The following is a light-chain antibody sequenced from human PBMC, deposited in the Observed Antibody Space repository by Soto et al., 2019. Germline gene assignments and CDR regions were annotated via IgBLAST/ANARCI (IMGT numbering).Light chain of an antibody. CDR3: SSYTSRTTLV. Sequence: QPVLTQPASVSGSPGQSITISCTGTSSDVGGYNYVSWYQHHPGKAPKVMIYDVSNRPSGVSNRFSGSKSGNTASLTISGLQAEDEADYYCSSYTSRTTLVFGGGTQLTVL. J-gene: IGLJ2*01. V-gene: IGLV2-14*03. CDR1: SSDVGGYNY. CDR2: DVS.